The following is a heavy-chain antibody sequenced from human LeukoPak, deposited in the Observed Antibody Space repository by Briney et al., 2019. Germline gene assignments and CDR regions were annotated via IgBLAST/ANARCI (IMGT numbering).Heavy chain of an antibody. CDR1: GGSISSSSYY. J-gene: IGHJ4*02. Sequence: PSETLSLTCTVSGGSISSSSYYWGWIRQPPGKGLEWIGSIYYSGSTYYNPSLKSRVTISVDTSKNQFSLKLSSVTAADTAVYYRARHYMVRGVINNYFDYWGQGTLVTVSS. CDR3: ARHYMVRGVINNYFDY. D-gene: IGHD3-10*01. CDR2: IYYSGST. V-gene: IGHV4-39*01.